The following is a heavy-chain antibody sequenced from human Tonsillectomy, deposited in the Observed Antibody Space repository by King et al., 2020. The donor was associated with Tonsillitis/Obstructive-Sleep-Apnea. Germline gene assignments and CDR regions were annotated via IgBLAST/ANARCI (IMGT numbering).Heavy chain of an antibody. J-gene: IGHJ5*02. CDR1: GGSFSGYY. V-gene: IGHV4-34*01. Sequence: VQLQQWGAGLLKPSETLSLTCAVYGGSFSGYYWSWIRQPPGKGLEWIGEINHSGSTNYNPSLKSRVTISVDTSKNQFSLKLSSLTAADTAVYYCAREGDIVVVPDNWFDPWGQGTLVTVSS. D-gene: IGHD2-2*01. CDR3: AREGDIVVVPDNWFDP. CDR2: INHSGST.